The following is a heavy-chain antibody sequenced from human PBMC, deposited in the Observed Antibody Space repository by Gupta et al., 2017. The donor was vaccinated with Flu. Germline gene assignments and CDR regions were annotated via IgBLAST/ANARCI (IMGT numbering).Heavy chain of an antibody. J-gene: IGHJ5*02. V-gene: IGHV4-39*01. CDR2: IHHSGRT. CDR1: GDSISNSDFY. CDR3: AARRKDLNCFDP. D-gene: IGHD1-14*01. Sequence: QLQLQESGPGLVKPSETLSLTCTVSGDSISNSDFYWAWIRQPPGKGLECIGGIHHSGRTYYNPSLKSRVTMSVDTPKYQFSLKLSSVTAADTAVYYCAARRKDLNCFDPWGQGTLVTVSS.